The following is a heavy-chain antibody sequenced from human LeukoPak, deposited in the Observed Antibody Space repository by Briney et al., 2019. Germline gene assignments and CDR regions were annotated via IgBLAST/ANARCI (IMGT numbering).Heavy chain of an antibody. J-gene: IGHJ4*02. CDR1: GYTFTIYY. CDR3: ERPPDTWELQYYFDY. V-gene: IGHV1-46*01. Sequence: ASVTVSCKGSGYTFTIYYMHWVRQAPGQGREGMGIINHSGGSTSYTQKFQGRVTITREIDTSRVYMEMRSVRSEGRDVDECERPPDTWELQYYFDYWGQGTLVTVSS. CDR2: INHSGGST. D-gene: IGHD1-26*01.